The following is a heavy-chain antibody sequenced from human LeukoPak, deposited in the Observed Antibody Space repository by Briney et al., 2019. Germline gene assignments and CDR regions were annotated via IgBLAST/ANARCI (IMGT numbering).Heavy chain of an antibody. D-gene: IGHD1-26*01. CDR1: GFTFNNYA. Sequence: GGSLRLSCAASGFTFNNYAMSWVRQAPGKGLEWVSTITSASDLTFYADSVKGRFTISRDNSRNTLYLQVNSLRADDTAVYYCAKNLLGSGSYSWYFDLWGRGTLVTVSS. V-gene: IGHV3-23*01. CDR2: ITSASDLT. J-gene: IGHJ2*01. CDR3: AKNLLGSGSYSWYFDL.